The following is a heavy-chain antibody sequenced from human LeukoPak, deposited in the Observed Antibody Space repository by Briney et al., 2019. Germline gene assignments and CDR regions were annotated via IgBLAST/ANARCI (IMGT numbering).Heavy chain of an antibody. CDR2: ISSSSRYI. V-gene: IGHV3-21*01. CDR3: ARDRDNVDIVATIFFDY. CDR1: GFTFSSYS. D-gene: IGHD5-12*01. Sequence: GGSLRLSCAASGFTFSSYSMNWVRQAPGKGLEWVSSISSSSRYIYYADSVKGRFTISRDDAKNSLYLQMNSLRAEDTAVYYCARDRDNVDIVATIFFDYWGQGTLVTVSS. J-gene: IGHJ4*02.